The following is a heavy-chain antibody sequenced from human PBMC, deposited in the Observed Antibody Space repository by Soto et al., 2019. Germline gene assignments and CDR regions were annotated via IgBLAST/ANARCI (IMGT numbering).Heavy chain of an antibody. J-gene: IGHJ3*02. CDR3: AREVMITFGGVIGNDDAFDI. Sequence: QVQLQESGPGLVKPSETLSLTCTVSGGSISSYYWSWIRQPPGKGLEWIGYIYYSGSTNYNPSLKSRVTISVDTSKNQFSLKLSSVTAADTAVYYCAREVMITFGGVIGNDDAFDIWGQGTMVTVSS. CDR1: GGSISSYY. V-gene: IGHV4-59*01. CDR2: IYYSGST. D-gene: IGHD3-16*02.